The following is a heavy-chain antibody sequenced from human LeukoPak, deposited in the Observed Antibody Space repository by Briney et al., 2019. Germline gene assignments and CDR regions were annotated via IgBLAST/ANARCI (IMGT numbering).Heavy chain of an antibody. CDR3: ARPQGYFAANFDY. D-gene: IGHD3-22*01. J-gene: IGHJ4*02. CDR2: ISSSAGST. CDR1: GFTFSSYA. Sequence: GGSLRLSCAASGFTFSSYAMSWVRQAPGKGLEWVSAISSSAGSTDYADSVRGRFTVSRDNSKNTLYLQMNSLRAEDTAVFYCARPQGYFAANFDYWGQGTLVTVSS. V-gene: IGHV3-23*01.